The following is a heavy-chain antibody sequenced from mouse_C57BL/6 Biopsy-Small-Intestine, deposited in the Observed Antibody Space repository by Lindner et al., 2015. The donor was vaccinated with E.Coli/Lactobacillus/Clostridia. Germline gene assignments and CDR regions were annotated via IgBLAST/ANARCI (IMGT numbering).Heavy chain of an antibody. J-gene: IGHJ2*01. Sequence: VQLQESGPELVKPGRSVKLSCKASGYSFTSYDINWVKQRPGQGLEWIGWIYPRDGSTQYNEKFKGRATLTIDTSSSTASMELHSLTSEDSAVYFCARDGYYLFDYWGQGTTLTVSS. V-gene: IGHV1-85*01. CDR1: GYSFTSYD. CDR3: ARDGYYLFDY. CDR2: IYPRDGST. D-gene: IGHD2-3*01.